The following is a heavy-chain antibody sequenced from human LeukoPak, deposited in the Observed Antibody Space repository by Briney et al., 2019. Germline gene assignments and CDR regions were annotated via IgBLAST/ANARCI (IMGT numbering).Heavy chain of an antibody. CDR2: ISGRGGRT. V-gene: IGHV3-23*01. D-gene: IGHD3-22*01. J-gene: IGHJ4*02. CDR1: GFTFNSYA. Sequence: GGSLRLSCAASGFTFNSYAMSWVRQAPGKGLEWVSAISGRGGRTYYADSVKGRFTISRDNSKNTLYVQMNSLRAEDTAVYYCAKDLRYYYDSSGSLGLDYWGQGTLVTVSS. CDR3: AKDLRYYYDSSGSLGLDY.